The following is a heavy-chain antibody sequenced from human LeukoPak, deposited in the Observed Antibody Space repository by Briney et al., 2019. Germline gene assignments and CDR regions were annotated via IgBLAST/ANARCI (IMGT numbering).Heavy chain of an antibody. Sequence: PGGSLRLSCAASGFTFDDYAMHWVRQAPGKGLEWVSLISGDGGSTYYADSVKGRFTISRDNSKNSLYLQMNSLRTEDTAVYYCTRPSYSGSSTTGDYWGQGTLVTVSS. V-gene: IGHV3-43*02. D-gene: IGHD1-26*01. CDR3: TRPSYSGSSTTGDY. CDR1: GFTFDDYA. J-gene: IGHJ4*02. CDR2: ISGDGGST.